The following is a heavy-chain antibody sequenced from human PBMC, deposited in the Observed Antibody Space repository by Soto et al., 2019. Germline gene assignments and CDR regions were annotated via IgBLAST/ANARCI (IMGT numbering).Heavy chain of an antibody. Sequence: EVQLVESGGGLVQPGGSLRLSCEASGFIVSTSYMSWVRQAPGKGLEWVSIIYNDGSTYYADSVKGRFTVSRDDSKNTLYLEILSLRVEDTAVYYCARDSYTRYWGQGTLVTVSS. V-gene: IGHV3-66*01. CDR3: ARDSYTRY. CDR2: IYNDGST. D-gene: IGHD4-4*01. CDR1: GFIVSTSY. J-gene: IGHJ4*02.